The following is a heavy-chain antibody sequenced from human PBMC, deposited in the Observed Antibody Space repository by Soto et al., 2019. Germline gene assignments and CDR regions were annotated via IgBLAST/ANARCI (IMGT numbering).Heavy chain of an antibody. J-gene: IGHJ6*02. V-gene: IGHV3-9*01. D-gene: IGHD3-22*01. Sequence: GGSLRLSCAASGFTFNNYTMHWVRQAPGKGLEWVSCISWNSGSIYYADSVKGRFTISRDNAKNTLYLQMNSLRAEDTAVYYCAKDLGHYYYDSSGYYSVYYYGMDVWGQGTTVTVSS. CDR2: ISWNSGSI. CDR3: AKDLGHYYYDSSGYYSVYYYGMDV. CDR1: GFTFNNYT.